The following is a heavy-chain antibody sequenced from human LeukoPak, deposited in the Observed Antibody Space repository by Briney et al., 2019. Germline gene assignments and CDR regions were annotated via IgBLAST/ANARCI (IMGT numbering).Heavy chain of an antibody. V-gene: IGHV3-49*04. J-gene: IGHJ4*02. D-gene: IGHD6-13*01. CDR3: TRVAAAGAYFDY. CDR1: GFTFGDYA. Sequence: GGSLRLSCTASGFTFGDYAMSWVRQAPGKGLEWVGFIRSKAYGGTTEYAASVKGRFTLSRDDSKSIASLQMNSLKTEDTAVYYCTRVAAAGAYFDYWGQGTLVTVS. CDR2: IRSKAYGGTT.